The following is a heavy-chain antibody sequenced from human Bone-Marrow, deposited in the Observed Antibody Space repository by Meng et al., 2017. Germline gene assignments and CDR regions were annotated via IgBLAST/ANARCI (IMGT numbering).Heavy chain of an antibody. CDR2: INHSGST. V-gene: IGHV4-34*01. D-gene: IGHD4-17*01. CDR3: ARGRVPTVNTPNWYFNL. Sequence: QAQLPQWGTVPLQPLRTLSLPFAVYVGSFVGYYWSWIRQPQGKGLGWIREINHSGSTNYNPSLKSRVTISVATSKNQFSLKLSSVTAAATAVYYCARGRVPTVNTPNWYFNLWGRGTLVTVSS. J-gene: IGHJ2*01. CDR1: VGSFVGYY.